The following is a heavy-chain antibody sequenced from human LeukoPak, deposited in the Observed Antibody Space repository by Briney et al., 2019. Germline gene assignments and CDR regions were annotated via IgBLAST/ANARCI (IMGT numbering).Heavy chain of an antibody. V-gene: IGHV4-34*01. Sequence: SETLSLTCTVSGGSIRSYYWSWIRQPPGKGLEWIGEINHSGSTNYNPSLKSRVTISVDTSKNQFSLKLSSVTAADTAVYYCARGKTVTTGETSQKLWYFDLWGRGTLVTVSS. CDR1: GGSIRSYY. J-gene: IGHJ2*01. CDR3: ARGKTVTTGETSQKLWYFDL. D-gene: IGHD4-17*01. CDR2: INHSGST.